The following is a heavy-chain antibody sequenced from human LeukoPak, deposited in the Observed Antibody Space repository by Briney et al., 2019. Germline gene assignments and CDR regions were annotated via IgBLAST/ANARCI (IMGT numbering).Heavy chain of an antibody. V-gene: IGHV3-23*01. D-gene: IGHD6-19*01. CDR1: GFTFSTYG. CDR2: ISGSGGST. Sequence: GGSLRLSCAASGFTFSTYGMSWVRQAPGKGLEWVSAISGSGGSTYYADSVKGRFTISRNNSKNTLYLQMNSLRAEDTALYYCARDSGYSSGWYAHFAFDIWGQGTMVTVSS. CDR3: ARDSGYSSGWYAHFAFDI. J-gene: IGHJ3*02.